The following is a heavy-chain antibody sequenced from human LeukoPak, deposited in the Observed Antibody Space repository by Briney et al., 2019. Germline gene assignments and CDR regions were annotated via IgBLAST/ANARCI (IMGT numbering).Heavy chain of an antibody. CDR3: ARVFQPAGYCSGGSCYVFDY. Sequence: ASEKVLCRASGYTFTSHYMHWVRQAPGQALEWMGIINPSGGSTRYAQKFQGRLTITRDTSTSTVYMELSSLSSEDTAVYYCARVFQPAGYCSGGSCYVFDYWGQGTLVTVSS. CDR1: GYTFTSHY. CDR2: INPSGGST. D-gene: IGHD2-15*01. J-gene: IGHJ4*02. V-gene: IGHV1-46*03.